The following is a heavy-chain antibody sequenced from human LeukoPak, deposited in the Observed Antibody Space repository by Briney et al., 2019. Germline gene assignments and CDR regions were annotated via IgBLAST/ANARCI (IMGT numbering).Heavy chain of an antibody. CDR2: INHSGST. CDR1: GGSFSGYY. D-gene: IGHD3-22*01. V-gene: IGHV4-34*01. Sequence: SETLSLTCAVYGGSFSGYYWSWIRQPPGKGREWIGEINHSGSTNYNPSLKSRVTISVDTSKNQFSLKLSSVTAADTAVYYCARTSIYYDSRGYRSWGQGTLVTVSS. CDR3: ARTSIYYDSRGYRS. J-gene: IGHJ5*02.